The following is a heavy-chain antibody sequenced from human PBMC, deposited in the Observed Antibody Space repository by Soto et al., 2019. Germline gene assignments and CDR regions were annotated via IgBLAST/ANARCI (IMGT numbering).Heavy chain of an antibody. J-gene: IGHJ4*02. CDR1: GFTFNTHW. CDR2: IYFDGITT. V-gene: IGHV3-74*01. Sequence: GGSLRLSCTASGFTFNTHWMHWVRQAPGKGLVWVSRIYFDGITTNYADSVKGRLTVSRDNAKKTVYLHVNTLRDEDTAVYYCARGGAMGVDYWGQGTLVTVSS. D-gene: IGHD1-26*01. CDR3: ARGGAMGVDY.